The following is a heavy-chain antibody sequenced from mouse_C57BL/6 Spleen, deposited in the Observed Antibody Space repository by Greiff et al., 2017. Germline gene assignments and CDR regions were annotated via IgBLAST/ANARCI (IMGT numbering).Heavy chain of an antibody. CDR2: IHPNSGST. Sequence: QVQLKQPGAELVKPGASVKLSCKASGYTFTSYWMHWVKQRPGQGLEWIGMIHPNSGSTNYNEKFKSKATLTVDKSSSTAYMQLSSLTSEDSAVYYCARSDYDYGYWYFDVWGTGTTVTVSS. CDR3: ARSDYDYGYWYFDV. CDR1: GYTFTSYW. D-gene: IGHD2-4*01. V-gene: IGHV1-64*01. J-gene: IGHJ1*03.